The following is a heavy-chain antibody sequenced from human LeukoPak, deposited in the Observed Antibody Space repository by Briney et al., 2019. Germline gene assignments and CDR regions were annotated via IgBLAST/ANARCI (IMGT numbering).Heavy chain of an antibody. V-gene: IGHV1-46*01. CDR3: ARIRDGYNDAYDI. CDR2: INPGVGNT. Sequence: ASVKVSCKASGYTFTNSYIHWVRQAPGQGLKWMGLINPGVGNTDYAQNFQGRITMTRDTSTTTVYMELSSLRSEDTAIYYCARIRDGYNDAYDIWGQGTVVTVSS. J-gene: IGHJ3*02. D-gene: IGHD5-24*01. CDR1: GYTFTNSY.